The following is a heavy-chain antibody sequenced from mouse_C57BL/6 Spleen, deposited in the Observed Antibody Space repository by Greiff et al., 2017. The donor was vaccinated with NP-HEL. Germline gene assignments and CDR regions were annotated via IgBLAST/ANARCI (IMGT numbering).Heavy chain of an antibody. CDR2: IDPSDSYT. CDR1: GYTFTSYW. V-gene: IGHV1-50*01. D-gene: IGHD1-1*01. J-gene: IGHJ1*03. CDR3: ARTHYGRTFDV. Sequence: QVQLQQPGAELVKPGASVKLSCKASGYTFTSYWMQWVKQRPGQGLEWIGEIDPSDSYTNYNQKFKGKATLTVDTSSSTAYMQLSSLTSEDSAVYYCARTHYGRTFDVWGTGTTDTVSS.